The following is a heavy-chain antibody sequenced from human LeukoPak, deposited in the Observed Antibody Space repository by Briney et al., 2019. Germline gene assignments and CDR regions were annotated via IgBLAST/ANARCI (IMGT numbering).Heavy chain of an antibody. J-gene: IGHJ4*02. V-gene: IGHV4-30-4*01. Sequence: SQTLSLTCTVSGGSIGSGDYYWSWIRQPPGKGLEWIGYIYYSGSTYYNPSLKSRVTISVDTSKNQFSLKLSSVTAADTAVYYCARVGLVIAAAGTVGYYFDYWGQGTLVTVSS. D-gene: IGHD6-13*01. CDR2: IYYSGST. CDR1: GGSIGSGDYY. CDR3: ARVGLVIAAAGTVGYYFDY.